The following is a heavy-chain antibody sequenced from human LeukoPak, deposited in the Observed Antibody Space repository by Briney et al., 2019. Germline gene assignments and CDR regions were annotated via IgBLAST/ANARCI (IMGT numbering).Heavy chain of an antibody. CDR3: AGTRGAPDYGDYVTFDY. Sequence: PETLSLTCTVSGGSISSSNYYWGWIRQPPGKGLEWIGSIYYSGSTYYNPSLKSRVTISVDTSKNQFSLKLSSMTAADTAVYYCAGTRGAPDYGDYVTFDYWGQGTLVTVSS. CDR1: GGSISSSNYY. V-gene: IGHV4-39*01. D-gene: IGHD4-17*01. CDR2: IYYSGST. J-gene: IGHJ4*02.